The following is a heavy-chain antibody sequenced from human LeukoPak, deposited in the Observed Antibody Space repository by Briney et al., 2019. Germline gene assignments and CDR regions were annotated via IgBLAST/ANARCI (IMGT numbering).Heavy chain of an antibody. V-gene: IGHV4-34*01. Sequence: SETLSLTCAVYGGSFSGYYWSWIRQPPGKGLEWIGEINHSGSTNYNPSLKSRVTISVDTSKNQFSLKLSSVTAADTAMYYCARSGSNYEYYFEYWGQGTLVTVSS. CDR1: GGSFSGYY. CDR3: ARSGSNYEYYFEY. J-gene: IGHJ4*02. CDR2: INHSGST. D-gene: IGHD3-3*01.